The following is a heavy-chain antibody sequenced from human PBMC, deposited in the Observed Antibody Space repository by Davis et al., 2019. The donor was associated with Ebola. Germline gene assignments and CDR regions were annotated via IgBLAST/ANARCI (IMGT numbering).Heavy chain of an antibody. J-gene: IGHJ2*01. V-gene: IGHV3-53*01. Sequence: PGGSLRLSCAASGLIVSDNYMSWVRQAPGKGPEWVSVLYRDGRTYYADSVKGRFTISRDNSKNTLYLQMNSLRGEDTAMYYCARHASGDFWYFGLWGRGTLVTVSS. CDR3: ARHASGDFWYFGL. CDR2: LYRDGRT. D-gene: IGHD3-10*01. CDR1: GLIVSDNY.